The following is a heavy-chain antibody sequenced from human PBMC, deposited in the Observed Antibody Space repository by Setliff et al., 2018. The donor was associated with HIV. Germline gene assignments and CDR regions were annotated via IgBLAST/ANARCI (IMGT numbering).Heavy chain of an antibody. CDR3: ASSSGWYGAAQFDP. Sequence: SETLSLTCTVSGGSMNDYYWSWVRQPAGKTLEWLGRISSSGISTYNFSLRSRVTMSIDTSNNQFSLTLNSVTAADTAVYYCASSSGWYGAAQFDPWGQGTRVTVSS. CDR2: ISSSGIS. V-gene: IGHV4-4*07. CDR1: GGSMNDYY. D-gene: IGHD6-19*01. J-gene: IGHJ5*02.